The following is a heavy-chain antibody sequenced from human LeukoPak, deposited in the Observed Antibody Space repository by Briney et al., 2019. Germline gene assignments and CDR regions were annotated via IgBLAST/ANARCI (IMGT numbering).Heavy chain of an antibody. CDR3: ASLVGAMTYYFDY. CDR2: IYYSGST. J-gene: IGHJ4*02. D-gene: IGHD1-26*01. V-gene: IGHV4-39*01. Sequence: SETLSLTCTVSGGSISSSSYYWGWIRQPPGEGLEWLGSIYYSGSTYYNPSLKSRVTISVDTSKNQFSLKLSSVTAADTAVYYCASLVGAMTYYFDYWGQGTLVTVSS. CDR1: GGSISSSSYY.